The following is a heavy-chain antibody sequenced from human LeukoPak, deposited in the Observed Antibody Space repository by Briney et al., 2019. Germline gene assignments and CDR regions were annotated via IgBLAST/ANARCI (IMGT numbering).Heavy chain of an antibody. D-gene: IGHD4-17*01. Sequence: GGSLRLSCAASGFTFSSYAMSWVRQAPGKGLEWVSAISGSGGSTYYADSVKGRFTISRDNSKNTLYLQMNSLRAEDTAVYYCAKAVVRTTVTPWGDWGQETLVTVSS. CDR3: AKAVVRTTVTPWGD. CDR2: ISGSGGST. V-gene: IGHV3-23*01. CDR1: GFTFSSYA. J-gene: IGHJ4*02.